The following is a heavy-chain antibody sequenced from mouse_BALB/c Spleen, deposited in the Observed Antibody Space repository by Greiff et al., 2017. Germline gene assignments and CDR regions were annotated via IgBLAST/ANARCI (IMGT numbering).Heavy chain of an antibody. CDR1: GYTFTSYW. CDR3: GRGGPYWYFDV. V-gene: IGHV1-53*01. CDR2: INPYNGDT. J-gene: IGHJ1*01. Sequence: QVQLQQPGAELVKPGASVKLSCKASGYTFTSYWMHWVKQRPGQGLEWIGRINPYNGDTFYNQKFKGKATLTVDKSSSTAHMELLSLTSEDSAVYYCGRGGPYWYFDVWGAGTTVTVSS.